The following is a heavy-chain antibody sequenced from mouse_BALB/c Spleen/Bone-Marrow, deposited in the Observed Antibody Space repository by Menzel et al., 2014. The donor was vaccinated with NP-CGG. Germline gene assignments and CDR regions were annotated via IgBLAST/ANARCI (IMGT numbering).Heavy chain of an antibody. CDR1: GYTFTSYW. V-gene: IGHV1-69*02. CDR2: IDPSDSYT. D-gene: IGHD2-2*01. Sequence: GAELVKPGASVKLSCKASGYTFTSYWMHWVKQRPGQGLEWIGEIDPSDSYTNYNQKFKGKATLTVDKSSSAAYMQLCSVSSEGSVLSNSARGESGYASYWYFAVWGAGTTHTASS. CDR3: ARGESGYASYWYFAV. J-gene: IGHJ1*01.